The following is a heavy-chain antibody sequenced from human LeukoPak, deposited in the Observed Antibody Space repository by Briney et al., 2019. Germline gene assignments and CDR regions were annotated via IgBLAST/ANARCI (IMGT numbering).Heavy chain of an antibody. CDR1: GFAFSRYA. D-gene: IGHD3-10*01. CDR3: ARDIGSPGIGY. Sequence: GGSLRLSCAASGFAFSRYAMNWVRQAPGKGLEWVSLISSSSSYIYYADSVKGRFTVSRDNAKNSLYLQMNSLRAEDTAIYYCARDIGSPGIGYWGQGTLVTVSS. J-gene: IGHJ4*02. V-gene: IGHV3-21*01. CDR2: ISSSSSYI.